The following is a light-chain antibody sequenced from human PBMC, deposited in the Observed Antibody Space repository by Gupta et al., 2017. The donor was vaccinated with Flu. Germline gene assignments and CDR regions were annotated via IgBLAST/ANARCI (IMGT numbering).Light chain of an antibody. J-gene: IGKJ4*01. CDR3: QQSYRAPLT. CDR1: QSIVKY. V-gene: IGKV1-39*01. CDR2: AAS. Sequence: DIQMTQFPSSLSASVGDRVSITCRASQSIVKYLNWYQQKPGKAPKLLIFAASTLQTGVPSRFSGSGSGTDFTLTISNLQPEDIAVYYCQQSYRAPLTFGGGTKVEI.